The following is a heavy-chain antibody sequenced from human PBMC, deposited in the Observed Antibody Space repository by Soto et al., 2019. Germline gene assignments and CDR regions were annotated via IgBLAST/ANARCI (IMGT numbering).Heavy chain of an antibody. D-gene: IGHD2-2*01. J-gene: IGHJ6*02. CDR1: GFTFSSYS. V-gene: IGHV3-21*01. Sequence: PGGSLRLSCAASGFTFSSYSMNWVRQAPGKGLEWVSSISSSSSYIYYADSVKGRFTISRDNAKNLLYLQMNSLRAEDTAVYYFARALTYCSSTSCYDRYYYYYGMDVWGQGTTVTRLL. CDR2: ISSSSSYI. CDR3: ARALTYCSSTSCYDRYYYYYGMDV.